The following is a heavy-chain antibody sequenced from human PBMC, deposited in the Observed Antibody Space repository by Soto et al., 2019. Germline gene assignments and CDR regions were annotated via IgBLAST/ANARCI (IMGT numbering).Heavy chain of an antibody. CDR1: GFIFSNFA. J-gene: IGHJ4*02. Sequence: GVLRLSCAASGFIFSNFAMYWVRRAPGKGLEWVSSIRQSGDRSSYADSAKGRFTISRDNSKNTLYLQMNGLRLDDTAVYYCVTAVRTRLDNWGPGTLVTVSS. CDR3: VTAVRTRLDN. V-gene: IGHV3-23*01. D-gene: IGHD3-10*01. CDR2: IRQSGDRS.